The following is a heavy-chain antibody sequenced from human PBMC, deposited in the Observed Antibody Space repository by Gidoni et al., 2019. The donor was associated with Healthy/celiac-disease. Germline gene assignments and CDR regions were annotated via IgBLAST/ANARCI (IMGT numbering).Heavy chain of an antibody. CDR3: ASIDSSDWYFDL. Sequence: QLQLQESGPGLVKPSETLSLTCTVSGGSISSSSYSWGWIRQPPGKGLEWIGSIYYSGGTYYNPSLKSRVTISLDTSKNQFSLKLSSVTAADTAVYYCASIDSSDWYFDLWGRGTLVTVSS. CDR2: IYYSGGT. V-gene: IGHV4-39*01. D-gene: IGHD2-21*01. J-gene: IGHJ2*01. CDR1: GGSISSSSYS.